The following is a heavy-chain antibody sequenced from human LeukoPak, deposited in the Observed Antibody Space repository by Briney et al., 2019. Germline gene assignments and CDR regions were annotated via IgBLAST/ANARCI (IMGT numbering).Heavy chain of an antibody. CDR2: IYSGGST. CDR1: GFNVSSNY. V-gene: IGHV3-53*04. D-gene: IGHD3-22*01. Sequence: GGSLRLSCGASGFNVSSNYMSWVRKAPGKGLEWVSVIYSGGSTYYADSVKGRFTISRHNSKNTLYLQMNSLRPEDTAVYYCASSGYYDSSIFDYWGQGTLVTVSS. J-gene: IGHJ4*02. CDR3: ASSGYYDSSIFDY.